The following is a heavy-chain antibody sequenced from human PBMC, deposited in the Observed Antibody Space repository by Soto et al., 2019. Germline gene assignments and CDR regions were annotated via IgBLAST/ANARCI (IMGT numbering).Heavy chain of an antibody. CDR1: GVSISRSNW. CDR3: ARHDEWELLQSSYAGDY. CDR2: MYHSGGT. V-gene: IGHV4-4*02. Sequence: SETLSLTCSVSGVSISRSNWWTWVRQAPGKGLEWIGEMYHSGGTTYNPSLQNRVTISVDSSKNHLSLKLSSVTAADTAVYYCARHDEWELLQSSYAGDYWGQGTLVTVSS. J-gene: IGHJ4*02. D-gene: IGHD1-26*01.